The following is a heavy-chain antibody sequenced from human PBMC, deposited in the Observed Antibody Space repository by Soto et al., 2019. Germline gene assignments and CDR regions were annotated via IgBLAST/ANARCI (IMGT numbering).Heavy chain of an antibody. CDR3: AKEAGINGTPYGSDFDY. V-gene: IGHV3-30*18. Sequence: QVQLVESGGGVVQPGRSLRLSCVTSGFTFRSFGMQWVRQAPGRGLEWLTVISYDGSTKYSAYSVKGRFTISRDDSKNTLYLQMNSLRADDTAVYYCAKEAGINGTPYGSDFDYWGKGTPVTVSS. CDR2: ISYDGSTK. CDR1: GFTFRSFG. D-gene: IGHD1-1*01. J-gene: IGHJ4*02.